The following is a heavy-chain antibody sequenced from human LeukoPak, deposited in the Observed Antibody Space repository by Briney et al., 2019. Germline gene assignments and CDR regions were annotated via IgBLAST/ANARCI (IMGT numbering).Heavy chain of an antibody. CDR1: GYTFTSYA. CDR3: ARDSSGWGYFDY. V-gene: IGHV1-3*01. J-gene: IGHJ4*02. Sequence: ASVKVSCKASGYTFTSYAMHWVRQAPGQRLEWMGWINAGNGNTKYSRKFQGRVTITRDTSASTAYMELSSLRSEDTAVYYCARDSSGWGYFDYWGQGTLVTVSS. CDR2: INAGNGNT. D-gene: IGHD6-19*01.